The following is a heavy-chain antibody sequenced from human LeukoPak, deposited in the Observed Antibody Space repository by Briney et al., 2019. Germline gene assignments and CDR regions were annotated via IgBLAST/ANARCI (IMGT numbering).Heavy chain of an antibody. CDR2: ILYDGSKE. V-gene: IGHV3-30*18. Sequence: GRSLRLSCAASGFTFNNYGMHWVRQAPGKGLEWVALILYDGSKEYYVDSVKGRFTISRDNSKNTLYLQMNSLRPEDTAVYYCAKVMGSGSYFFGFDVWGQGKMVTVSS. CDR3: AKVMGSGSYFFGFDV. J-gene: IGHJ3*01. D-gene: IGHD3-10*01. CDR1: GFTFNNYG.